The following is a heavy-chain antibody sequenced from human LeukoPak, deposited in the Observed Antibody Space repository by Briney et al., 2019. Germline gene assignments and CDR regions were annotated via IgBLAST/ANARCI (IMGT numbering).Heavy chain of an antibody. V-gene: IGHV3-30*02. CDR2: IRYDGSNK. J-gene: IGHJ4*02. CDR3: AKDSCSSTSCYPEGDY. CDR1: GFTFSSYG. Sequence: GGSLKLSCAASGFTFSSYGMHWVRQAPGQGLDRVAFIRYDGSNKNYAYSVKGRFTISRDNSKNTLYLQMTSLRAEDPAVYYCAKDSCSSTSCYPEGDYWGQGTLVTVSS. D-gene: IGHD2-2*01.